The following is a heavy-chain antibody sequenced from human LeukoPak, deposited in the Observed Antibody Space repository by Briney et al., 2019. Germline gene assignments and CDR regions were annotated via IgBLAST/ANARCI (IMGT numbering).Heavy chain of an antibody. V-gene: IGHV4-59*01. CDR3: ARELVVVPAATGAKKPYYYYYGMDV. J-gene: IGHJ6*02. CDR2: IYYSGST. Sequence: SETLSLTCTVSGDSISSYYWSWIRQPPGKGLEWIGYIYYSGSTNYNPSLKSRVTISVDTSKNQFSLKLSSATAADTAVYYCARELVVVPAATGAKKPYYYYYGMDVWGQGTTVTVSS. CDR1: GDSISSYY. D-gene: IGHD2-2*01.